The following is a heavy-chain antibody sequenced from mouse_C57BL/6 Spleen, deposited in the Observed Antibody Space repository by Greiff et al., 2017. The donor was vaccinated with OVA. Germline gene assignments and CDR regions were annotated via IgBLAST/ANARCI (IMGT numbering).Heavy chain of an antibody. Sequence: VHVKQSGPVLVKPGASVKMSCKASGYTFTDYYMNWVKQSHGKSLEWIGVINPYNGGTSYNQKFKGKATLTVDKSSSTAYMELNSLTSEDSAVYYCASSMVTTWDYWGQGTTLTVSS. CDR1: GYTFTDYY. D-gene: IGHD2-2*01. J-gene: IGHJ2*01. CDR2: INPYNGGT. CDR3: ASSMVTTWDY. V-gene: IGHV1-19*01.